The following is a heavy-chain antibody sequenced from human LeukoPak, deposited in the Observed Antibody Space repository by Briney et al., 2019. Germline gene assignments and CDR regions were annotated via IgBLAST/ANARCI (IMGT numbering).Heavy chain of an antibody. Sequence: ASVKVSCKASGYTFTSYDINWVRQATGQGPEWMGWMNPNSGNTGYAQKFQGRVTMTRSTSISTAYMELSSLRSEDTAVYYCARETSSGWRGNWFDPWGQGTLVTVSS. D-gene: IGHD6-19*01. J-gene: IGHJ5*02. V-gene: IGHV1-8*01. CDR3: ARETSSGWRGNWFDP. CDR1: GYTFTSYD. CDR2: MNPNSGNT.